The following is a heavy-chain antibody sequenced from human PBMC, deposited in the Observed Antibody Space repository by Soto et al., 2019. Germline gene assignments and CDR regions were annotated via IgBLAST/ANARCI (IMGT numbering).Heavy chain of an antibody. CDR3: AKDNHYYGMDV. V-gene: IGHV3-30*18. J-gene: IGHJ6*02. CDR2: ISYDGSNK. CDR1: GFTFSSYG. Sequence: QVQLVESGGGVVQPGRSLRLSCAASGFTFSSYGMHWVRQAPGKGLEWVAVISYDGSNKYYADSVKGRFTISRDNSKNTLYLQMNSLSAEDTAVYYCAKDNHYYGMDVWGQGTTVTVSS.